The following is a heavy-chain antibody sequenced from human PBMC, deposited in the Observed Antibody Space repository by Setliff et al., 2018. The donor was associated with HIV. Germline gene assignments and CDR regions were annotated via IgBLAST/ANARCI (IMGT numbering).Heavy chain of an antibody. J-gene: IGHJ5*02. D-gene: IGHD4-17*01. CDR3: ARALYGEYGGDLNWLDP. CDR2: INTQTGSP. V-gene: IGHV7-4-1*02. Sequence: ASVKVSCKTSGYNFENYAINWARQAPGQGLQWMGWINTQTGSPTYAQAFTGRFVFSVDSTVTTAYLQISGLKADDIAVYYCARALYGEYGGDLNWLDPWGQGTLVTVSS. CDR1: GYNFENYA.